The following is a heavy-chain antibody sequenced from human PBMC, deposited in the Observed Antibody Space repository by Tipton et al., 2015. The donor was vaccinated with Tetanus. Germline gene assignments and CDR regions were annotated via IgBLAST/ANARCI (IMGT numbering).Heavy chain of an antibody. CDR2: SWYDGTDK. Sequence: SLRLSCAASGFIFSSYGIHWVRQAPGKGLEWVAVSWYDGTDKYYADSMKGRFTISRDNSKNTLYLQMSSLRAEDTAVYYCAREADCSGGSCFSGDFDNWGQGTQVTVSS. D-gene: IGHD2-15*01. J-gene: IGHJ4*02. CDR1: GFIFSSYG. CDR3: AREADCSGGSCFSGDFDN. V-gene: IGHV3-33*01.